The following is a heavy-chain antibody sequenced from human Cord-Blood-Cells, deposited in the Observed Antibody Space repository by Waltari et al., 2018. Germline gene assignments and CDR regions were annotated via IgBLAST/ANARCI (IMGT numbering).Heavy chain of an antibody. CDR3: ARGDLIVPAATPRDY. Sequence: QVQLVESGGGVVQPGRSLRLSCAASGFTFSSYAMHWVRQAPGKGLEWVAVISYDGSNKYYADSVKCRFTISRDNSKNTLYLQMNSLRAEDTAVYYCARGDLIVPAATPRDYWGQGTLVTVSS. D-gene: IGHD2-2*01. CDR2: ISYDGSNK. CDR1: GFTFSSYA. J-gene: IGHJ4*02. V-gene: IGHV3-30-3*01.